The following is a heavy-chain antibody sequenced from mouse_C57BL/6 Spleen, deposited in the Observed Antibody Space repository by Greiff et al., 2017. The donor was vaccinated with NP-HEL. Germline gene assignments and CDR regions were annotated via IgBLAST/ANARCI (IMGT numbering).Heavy chain of an antibody. J-gene: IGHJ1*03. D-gene: IGHD1-1*01. CDR1: EYEFPSHD. CDR3: ARPYYYGSSYWYFDV. V-gene: IGHV5-12*01. Sequence: EVKLMESGGGLVQPGESLKLSCESNEYEFPSHDMSWVRKTPEKRLEWVAYISNGGGSTYYPDTVKGRFTISRDNAKNTLYLQMSRLKSEDTAMYYCARPYYYGSSYWYFDVWGTGTTVTVSS. CDR2: ISNGGGST.